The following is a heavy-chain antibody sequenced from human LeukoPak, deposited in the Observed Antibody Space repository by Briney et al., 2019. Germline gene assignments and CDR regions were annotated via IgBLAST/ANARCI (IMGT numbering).Heavy chain of an antibody. CDR1: GGSISSYY. CDR3: ARSPVRGSEGRFDY. CDR2: IYTSGSA. J-gene: IGHJ4*02. Sequence: SETLSLTCTVSGGSISSYYWSWIRQPAGKGLEWIGRIYTSGSANYNPSLKSRVTMSVDTSKNQFSLKLSSVTAADTAVYYCARSPVRGSEGRFDYWGQGTLVTVSS. D-gene: IGHD3-10*01. V-gene: IGHV4-4*07.